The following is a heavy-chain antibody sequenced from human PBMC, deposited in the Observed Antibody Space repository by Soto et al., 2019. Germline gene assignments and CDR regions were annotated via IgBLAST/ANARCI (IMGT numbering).Heavy chain of an antibody. D-gene: IGHD2-2*02. Sequence: EASVKVSCKASGYTFTNYYMYWVRQAPGQGLEWMGIINPSAGSSSYAQRFQGRVTMTWDTSTTTVYMELSSLRSEDTAVYYCARVRGYTTTHYLDYWGQGTLVTVSS. CDR1: GYTFTNYY. CDR2: INPSAGSS. CDR3: ARVRGYTTTHYLDY. V-gene: IGHV1-46*01. J-gene: IGHJ4*02.